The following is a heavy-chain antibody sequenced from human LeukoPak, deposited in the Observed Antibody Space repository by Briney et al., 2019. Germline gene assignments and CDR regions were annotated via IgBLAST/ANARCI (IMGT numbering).Heavy chain of an antibody. D-gene: IGHD5-24*01. CDR1: GYTFTSYY. CDR3: ARDVNERWLQFGLSY. V-gene: IGHV1-46*01. CDR2: INPSGGST. Sequence: ASVKVSCKASGYTFTSYYMHWVRQAPGQGLEWMGIINPSGGSTSYAQKFQGRVTMTRDTSTSTVYMELSGLRSEDTAVYYCARDVNERWLQFGLSYWGQGTLVTVSS. J-gene: IGHJ4*02.